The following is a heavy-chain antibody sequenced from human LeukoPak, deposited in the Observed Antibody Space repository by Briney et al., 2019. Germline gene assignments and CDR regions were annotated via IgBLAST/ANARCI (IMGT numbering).Heavy chain of an antibody. CDR2: INPIGGST. D-gene: IGHD2-2*02. CDR3: ARDKGIVVVPAAISNWFDP. J-gene: IGHJ5*02. Sequence: GASVKVSCKASGYTFTSYYMHWVRQAPGQGLEWMGIINPIGGSTSYAQKFQGRVTMTRDTSTSTVYMELSSLRSEDTAVYYCARDKGIVVVPAAISNWFDPWGQGTLVTVSS. CDR1: GYTFTSYY. V-gene: IGHV1-46*01.